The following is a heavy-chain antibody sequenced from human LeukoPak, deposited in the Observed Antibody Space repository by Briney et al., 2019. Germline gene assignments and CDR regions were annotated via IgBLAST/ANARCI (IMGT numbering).Heavy chain of an antibody. D-gene: IGHD1-26*01. Sequence: GGSLRLSCAASGFTFSNAWMIWLRQAPGKELEWLGRIISTTDGWATDYAAPVKGRFTISRDDSKDTLYLQMNSLKTADTSVYYCATTGGTTTRFVDYWGQGTLVTVSS. CDR2: IISTTDGWAT. J-gene: IGHJ4*02. CDR3: ATTGGTTTRFVDY. CDR1: GFTFSNAW. V-gene: IGHV3-15*01.